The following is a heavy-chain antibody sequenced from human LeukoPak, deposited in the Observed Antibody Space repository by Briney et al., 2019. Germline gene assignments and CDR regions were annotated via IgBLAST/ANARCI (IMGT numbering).Heavy chain of an antibody. CDR2: INPNSGGT. V-gene: IGHV1-2*02. CDR3: ARVLDPIVGATNY. D-gene: IGHD1-26*01. J-gene: IGHJ4*02. Sequence: ASVKVSCKASGYTFTGYYMHWVRQAPGQGLEWMGWINPNSGGTNYAQKFQGRVTMTRDTSISTACMELSRLRSDDTAVYYCARVLDPIVGATNYWGQGTLVTVSS. CDR1: GYTFTGYY.